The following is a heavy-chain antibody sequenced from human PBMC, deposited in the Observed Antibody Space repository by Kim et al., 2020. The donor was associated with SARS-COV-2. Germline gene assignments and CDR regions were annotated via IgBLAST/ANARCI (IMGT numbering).Heavy chain of an antibody. CDR2: IWYDGSNK. Sequence: GGSLRLSCAASGFTFSSYGMHWVRQAPGKGLEWVAVIWYDGSNKYYADSVKGRFTISRDNSKNTLYLQMNSLRAEDTAVYYCAREGIAAAGGLGSWFDPWGQGTLVTVSS. J-gene: IGHJ5*02. CDR1: GFTFSSYG. V-gene: IGHV3-33*01. CDR3: AREGIAAAGGLGSWFDP. D-gene: IGHD6-13*01.